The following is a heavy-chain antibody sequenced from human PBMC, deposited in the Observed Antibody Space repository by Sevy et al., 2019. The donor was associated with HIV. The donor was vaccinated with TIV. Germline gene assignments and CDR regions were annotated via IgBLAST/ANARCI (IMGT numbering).Heavy chain of an antibody. CDR3: AKNRPPGGSYFSRHGLDV. CDR2: ISYDGNYR. J-gene: IGHJ6*02. CDR1: GFTFSTYD. D-gene: IGHD1-26*01. V-gene: IGHV3-30*18. Sequence: GGSLRLSCTASGFTFSTYDIHWVRQAPGKGLEWVAIISYDGNYRCYSDSVRGRFSMSRDNSNNTAYLQMSGLSVEDTAVYDCAKNRPPGGSYFSRHGLDVWGRGTTVTVSS.